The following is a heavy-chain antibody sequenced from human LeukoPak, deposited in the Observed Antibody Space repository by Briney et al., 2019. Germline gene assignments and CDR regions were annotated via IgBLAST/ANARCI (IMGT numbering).Heavy chain of an antibody. CDR1: GGTFSSYA. CDR2: IIPIFGTA. Sequence: SVKVSCKASGGTFSSYAISWVRQAPGQGLEWMGGIIPIFGTANCAQKFQGRVTITADESTSTAYMELSSLRSEDTAVYYCAREAQVLYQLQQGFAYWGQGTLVTVSS. D-gene: IGHD2-2*01. V-gene: IGHV1-69*13. CDR3: AREAQVLYQLQQGFAY. J-gene: IGHJ4*02.